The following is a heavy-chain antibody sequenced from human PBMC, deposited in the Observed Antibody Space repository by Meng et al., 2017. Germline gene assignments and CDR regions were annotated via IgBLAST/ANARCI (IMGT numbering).Heavy chain of an antibody. CDR1: GYTFTDYY. D-gene: IGHD6-19*01. Sequence: QVELVQSGAAVKKPGASVKVSCKASGYTFTDYYLHWVRQAPGQGLEWMGWINPHSGGTYFAQNFQGRVTLTSDTSISTAYMELSRLRSDDTAMYYCARRVAVAGNTSRVRWFDPWGQGTLVTVSS. V-gene: IGHV1-2*02. CDR2: INPHSGGT. J-gene: IGHJ5*02. CDR3: ARRVAVAGNTSRVRWFDP.